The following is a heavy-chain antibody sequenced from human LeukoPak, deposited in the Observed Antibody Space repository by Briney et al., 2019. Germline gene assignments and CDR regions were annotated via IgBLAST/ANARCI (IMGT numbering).Heavy chain of an antibody. J-gene: IGHJ4*02. CDR2: IYTSGST. V-gene: IGHV4-61*02. D-gene: IGHD2-15*01. CDR1: GGSISSGTYY. Sequence: SQTLSLTCTVSGGSISSGTYYWSWMRQPAGKELEWIGRIYTSGSTNYNPSLKSRITISVDTSKNQFSLKLSSVTAADTAVYYCARNSCPSGSCYDNRGYFDYWGQGTLVTVSS. CDR3: ARNSCPSGSCYDNRGYFDY.